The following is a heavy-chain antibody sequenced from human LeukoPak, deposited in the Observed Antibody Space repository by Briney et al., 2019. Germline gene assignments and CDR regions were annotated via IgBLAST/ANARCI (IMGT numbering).Heavy chain of an antibody. J-gene: IGHJ4*02. D-gene: IGHD1-26*01. CDR2: IDPSDSET. V-gene: IGHV5-51*01. Sequence: PGESLKISCTASGYSFTNHWIGWVRQMPGKGLEWMGIIDPSDSETRYTPSFQGQVTISADKSLSTAYLQWNSLKASDTAMYYCARQTARGRSGNYGGQGPLVFFPS. CDR1: GYSFTNHW. CDR3: ARQTARGRSGNY.